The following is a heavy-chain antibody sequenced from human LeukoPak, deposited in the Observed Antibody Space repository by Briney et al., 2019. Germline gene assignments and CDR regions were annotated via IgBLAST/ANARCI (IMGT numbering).Heavy chain of an antibody. CDR1: GFIFSSNG. CDR3: AKARYSGSPALDF. CDR2: TRYDESKT. J-gene: IGHJ4*02. V-gene: IGHV3-30*02. Sequence: QSGGSLRLSCAASGFIFSSNGMHWVRQTPGKGLDWVAFTRYDESKTFYGDPVRGRFTISRDNSKNTLYLQMNSLTTDDSAVYYCAKARYSGSPALDFWGQGTLVTVSS. D-gene: IGHD1-26*01.